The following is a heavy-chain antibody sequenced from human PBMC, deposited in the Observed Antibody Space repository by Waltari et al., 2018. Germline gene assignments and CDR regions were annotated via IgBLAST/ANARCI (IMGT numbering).Heavy chain of an antibody. J-gene: IGHJ4*02. CDR2: IRGRGGSK. Sequence: EVQLLESGGGLVQPGGSLRLSCAASGFTFSSYAMSWVRQAPGKGLEWVSGIRGRGGSKKDGDSGKGRFTISRDTSKNTLYLQMNSLRAEDTAVYYCAKGFHEASFDYWGQGTLVTVSS. CDR1: GFTFSSYA. CDR3: AKGFHEASFDY. V-gene: IGHV3-23*01.